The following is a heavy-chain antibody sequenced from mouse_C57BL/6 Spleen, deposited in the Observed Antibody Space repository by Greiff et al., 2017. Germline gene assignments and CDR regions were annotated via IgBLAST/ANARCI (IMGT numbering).Heavy chain of an antibody. V-gene: IGHV6-3*01. Sequence: EVKLMESGGGLVQPGGSMKLSCVASGFTFSNYWMNWVRQSPEKGLEWVAQIRLKSDNFATPYAESVKGRFTISSDDSKSSVYLQMNNLRAEDTGIYYCPGSEGDAWGTGTTVTVSS. J-gene: IGHJ1*03. CDR3: PGSEGDA. CDR2: IRLKSDNFAT. CDR1: GFTFSNYW.